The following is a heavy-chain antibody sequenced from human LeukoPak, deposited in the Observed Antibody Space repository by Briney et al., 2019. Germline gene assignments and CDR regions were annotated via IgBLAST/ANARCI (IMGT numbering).Heavy chain of an antibody. D-gene: IGHD1-26*01. CDR1: GFTFSTYD. CDR3: ARGGGGKFDY. J-gene: IGHJ4*02. V-gene: IGHV3-33*01. Sequence: GGSLRLSCAASGFTFSTYDTYWVRQAPGKGLEWVAVIWSDGRNRYYADSVKGRFTISRDNSKNTLYMQTNSLRAEDTAVYYCARGGGGKFDYWGQGTLVTVSS. CDR2: IWSDGRNR.